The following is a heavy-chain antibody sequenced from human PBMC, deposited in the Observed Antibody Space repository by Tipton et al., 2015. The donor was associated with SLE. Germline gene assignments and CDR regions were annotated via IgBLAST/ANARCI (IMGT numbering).Heavy chain of an antibody. CDR3: ARGYRYFDWLSSYYFDY. J-gene: IGHJ4*02. D-gene: IGHD3-9*01. Sequence: TLSLTCTVSGGSISSYYWSWIRQPPGKGLEWIGYIYYSGSTNYNPSLKSRVTISVDTSKNQFSLKPSSVTAADTAVYYCARGYRYFDWLSSYYFDYWGQGTLVTVSS. CDR1: GGSISSYY. CDR2: IYYSGST. V-gene: IGHV4-59*01.